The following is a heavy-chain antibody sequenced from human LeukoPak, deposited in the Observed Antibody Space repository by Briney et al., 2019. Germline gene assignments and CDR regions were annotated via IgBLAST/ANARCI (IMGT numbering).Heavy chain of an antibody. J-gene: IGHJ4*02. D-gene: IGHD2-15*01. V-gene: IGHV1-69*13. Sequence: ASVKVSCKASGGTFSSFAISWMRQAPGQGLEWMGGIIPIFGTANYAQKFQGRVTITADESTSTAYMELSSLRSEDTAVYYCASIGGSSPGRGDYWGQGTLVTVSS. CDR3: ASIGGSSPGRGDY. CDR1: GGTFSSFA. CDR2: IIPIFGTA.